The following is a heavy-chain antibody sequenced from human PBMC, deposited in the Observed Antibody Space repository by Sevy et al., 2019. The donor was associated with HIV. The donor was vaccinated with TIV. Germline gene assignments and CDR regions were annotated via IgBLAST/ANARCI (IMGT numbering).Heavy chain of an antibody. V-gene: IGHV3-49*04. J-gene: IGHJ4*02. Sequence: GGSLRLSCATSGFTFGDYCMSWVRQAPGKGLEWISFFKSKAQGGTAENAASVKDRFTISRDDSKGIVYLQMNNLKTEDTAVYFCTRWSGSQSILDYWGQGTLVTVSS. CDR2: FKSKAQGGTA. D-gene: IGHD3-3*02. CDR1: GFTFGDYC. CDR3: TRWSGSQSILDY.